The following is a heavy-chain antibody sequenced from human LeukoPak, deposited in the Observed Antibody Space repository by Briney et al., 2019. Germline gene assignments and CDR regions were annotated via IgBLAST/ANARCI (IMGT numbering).Heavy chain of an antibody. J-gene: IGHJ4*02. CDR3: ARSGLGYCSGGSCYDY. Sequence: GGSLRLSCAASGFTFSSYSMNWVRQAPGKGLECVSSISSSRSYIYYADSVKGRFTISRDNAKNSLYLQMNSLRAEDTAVYYCARSGLGYCSGGSCYDYWGPGTLVTVSS. D-gene: IGHD2-15*01. V-gene: IGHV3-21*01. CDR2: ISSSRSYI. CDR1: GFTFSSYS.